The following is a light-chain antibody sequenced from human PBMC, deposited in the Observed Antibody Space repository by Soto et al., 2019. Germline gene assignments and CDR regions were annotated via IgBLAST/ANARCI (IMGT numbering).Light chain of an antibody. CDR1: QRLNRG. J-gene: IGKJ1*01. V-gene: IGKV1-5*01. CDR2: DAS. Sequence: DIEMSQSPSSLSASVGDRVTITCRASQRLNRGLACYQQKPGKDPKLLSYDASRLQSGVPSRFSGSGSGTEFAITISSLQTDEFATYYCQQYNTYSLTFGPGTKVEIK. CDR3: QQYNTYSLT.